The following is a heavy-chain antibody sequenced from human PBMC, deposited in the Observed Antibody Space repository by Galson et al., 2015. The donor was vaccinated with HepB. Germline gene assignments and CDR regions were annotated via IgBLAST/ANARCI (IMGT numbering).Heavy chain of an antibody. J-gene: IGHJ6*03. CDR3: ARDRLYTVTTGYYYYYMDV. Sequence: SLRLSCAASGFTFSSYAMHWVRQAPGKGLEWVAVISYDGSNKYYADSVKGRFTISRDNSKNTLYLQMNSLRAEDTAVYYCARDRLYTVTTGYYYYYMDVWGKGTTVTVSS. CDR2: ISYDGSNK. V-gene: IGHV3-30-3*01. D-gene: IGHD4-11*01. CDR1: GFTFSSYA.